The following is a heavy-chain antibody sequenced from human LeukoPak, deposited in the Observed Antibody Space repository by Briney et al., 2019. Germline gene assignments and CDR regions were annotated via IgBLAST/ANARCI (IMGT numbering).Heavy chain of an antibody. Sequence: PSETLSLACTVSGGSIGSYYWSWIRQPPGKGLEWIGYIYSSGSTYYNPSLNSRVTISVDTSKNRFSLKLTSVTAADTAVYYCASTTTTYYSYFYYYMGVWGKGTTVTVSS. CDR3: ASTTTTYYSYFYYYMGV. J-gene: IGHJ6*03. V-gene: IGHV4-4*09. D-gene: IGHD4-17*01. CDR2: IYSSGST. CDR1: GGSIGSYY.